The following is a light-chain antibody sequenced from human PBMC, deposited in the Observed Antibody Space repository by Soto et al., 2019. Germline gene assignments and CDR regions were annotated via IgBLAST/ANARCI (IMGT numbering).Light chain of an antibody. V-gene: IGKV1D-13*01. Sequence: AIQLTQSPSSLSASVGDRVTITCRASQGISSALAWYQQKPGKAPKLLIYDASSLESGVPSRFSGSGSGTDFPLTISSLQPEDFATYYGQQFNNYPPHFGPGTKVDIK. CDR3: QQFNNYPPH. J-gene: IGKJ3*01. CDR1: QGISSA. CDR2: DAS.